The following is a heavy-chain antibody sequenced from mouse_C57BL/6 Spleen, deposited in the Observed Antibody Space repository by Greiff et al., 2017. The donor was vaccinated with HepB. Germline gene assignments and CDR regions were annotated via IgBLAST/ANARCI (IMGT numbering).Heavy chain of an antibody. V-gene: IGHV1-5*01. Sequence: VQLKESGTVLARPGASVKMSCKTSGYTFTSYWMHWVKQRPGQGLEWIGAIYPGNSDTSYNQKFKGKAKLTAVTSASTAYMELSSLTNEDSAVYYCTRALYYGSSWFAYWGQGTLVTVSA. CDR2: IYPGNSDT. J-gene: IGHJ3*01. CDR1: GYTFTSYW. CDR3: TRALYYGSSWFAY. D-gene: IGHD1-1*01.